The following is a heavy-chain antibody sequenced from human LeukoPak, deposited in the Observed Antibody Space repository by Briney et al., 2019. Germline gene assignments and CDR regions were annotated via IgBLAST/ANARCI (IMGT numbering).Heavy chain of an antibody. V-gene: IGHV1-18*01. CDR2: ISPYNGNT. Sequence: ASVKVSCKASGYTFTSYGISWVRQAPGQGLEWMGWISPYNGNTNYAQKLQGRVTMTTDTSTSTAYMELRSLRSDDTAVYYCAREGPSIVGTTGSYYYYYMDVWGKGTTVTVSS. CDR1: GYTFTSYG. J-gene: IGHJ6*03. CDR3: AREGPSIVGTTGSYYYYYMDV. D-gene: IGHD1-26*01.